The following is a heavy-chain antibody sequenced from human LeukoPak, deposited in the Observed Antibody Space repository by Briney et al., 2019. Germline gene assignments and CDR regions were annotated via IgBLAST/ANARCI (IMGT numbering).Heavy chain of an antibody. V-gene: IGHV1-46*01. CDR2: INPSGGST. CDR3: ARGYCSSTNCLPGGY. D-gene: IGHD2-2*01. CDR1: GYTFTNFY. J-gene: IGHJ4*02. Sequence: ASVKVSCKASGYTFTNFYIHWVRQAPGQGLEGMGMINPSGGSTTYAQTFQGRVTTTRDTSTSHVHMELSSLRSEDTALYYCARGYCSSTNCLPGGYWGQGTLVTVSS.